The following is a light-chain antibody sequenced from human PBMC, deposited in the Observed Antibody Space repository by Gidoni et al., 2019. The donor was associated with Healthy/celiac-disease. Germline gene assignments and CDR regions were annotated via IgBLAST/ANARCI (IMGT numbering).Light chain of an antibody. V-gene: IGKV3-15*01. J-gene: IGKJ4*01. CDR1: QSVSSH. CDR2: GAS. Sequence: EILMTQSPAPLSVSTGERATLPCSASQSVSSHLSWQQQKPGHATRLLTYGASTRATGIPARFSGSASGTEFTLTISRLQSEYFVVYYCQQYNNWPRTFGGXTKVEIK. CDR3: QQYNNWPRT.